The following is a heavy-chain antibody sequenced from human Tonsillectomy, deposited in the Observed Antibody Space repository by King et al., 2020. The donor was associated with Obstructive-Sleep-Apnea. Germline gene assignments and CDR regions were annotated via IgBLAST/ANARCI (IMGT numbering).Heavy chain of an antibody. CDR2: IKSKTDGGTT. J-gene: IGHJ4*02. V-gene: IGHV3-15*01. CDR1: GFTFSNAW. Sequence: VQLVESGGGLVKPGGSLRLSCAASGFTFSNAWMSWVRQAPGKGLEWVGRIKSKTDGGTTDYAAPVKGRFTISRDDSKNTLYLQMNSLKTEDTAVYYCTTGIAVAATFDYWGQGTLVTVSS. CDR3: TTGIAVAATFDY. D-gene: IGHD6-19*01.